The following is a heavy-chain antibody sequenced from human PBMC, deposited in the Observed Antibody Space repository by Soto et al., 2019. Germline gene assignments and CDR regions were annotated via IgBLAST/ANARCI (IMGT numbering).Heavy chain of an antibody. J-gene: IGHJ4*02. V-gene: IGHV3-9*01. D-gene: IGHD3-10*01. CDR2: ISWNSGSI. Sequence: EVQLVESGGGLVQPGRSLRLSCAVSGFTFDDYAMHWVRQAPGKGLEWVSRISWNSGSIGYADSVKGRFTISRDNAKNFLYLQMNSLRAEDTALYYCAKDIWGCVYGSGIDYWGQGTLVTGSS. CDR3: AKDIWGCVYGSGIDY. CDR1: GFTFDDYA.